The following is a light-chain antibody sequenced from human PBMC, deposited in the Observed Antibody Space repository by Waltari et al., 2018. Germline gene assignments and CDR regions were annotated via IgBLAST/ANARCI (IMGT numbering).Light chain of an antibody. Sequence: QSALTQPASVSESPGQSITISCTGTSSDVGGYNYVSWYQQHIGKAPKIMIYGFSKRPLGVFNRFSGSKSGNTASLTISGLQAEDEADYYCSSYTSSSTWVFGGGTKLTVL. V-gene: IGLV2-14*01. CDR1: SSDVGGYNY. CDR3: SSYTSSSTWV. J-gene: IGLJ3*02. CDR2: GFS.